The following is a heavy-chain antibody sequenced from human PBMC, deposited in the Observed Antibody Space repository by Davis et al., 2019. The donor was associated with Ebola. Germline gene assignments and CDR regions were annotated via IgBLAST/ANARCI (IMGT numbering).Heavy chain of an antibody. J-gene: IGHJ3*02. CDR1: GFTFDDYA. V-gene: IGHV3-9*01. Sequence: PGGSLRLSCAASGFTFDDYAMHWVRQAPGKGLEWVSGISWNSGSIGYADSVKGRFTISRDNAKNSLYLQMNSLRAEDTALYYCAKDYCSGGSCDLSDAFDIWGQGTMVTVSS. CDR2: ISWNSGSI. CDR3: AKDYCSGGSCDLSDAFDI. D-gene: IGHD2-15*01.